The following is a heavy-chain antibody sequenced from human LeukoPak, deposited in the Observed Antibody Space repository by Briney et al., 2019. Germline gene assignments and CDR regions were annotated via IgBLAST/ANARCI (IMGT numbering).Heavy chain of an antibody. CDR1: GFTFSSYA. V-gene: IGHV3-23*01. D-gene: IGHD2-2*01. J-gene: IGHJ4*02. CDR3: AKSVRLGYCSSTSCHYIDY. Sequence: GGSLRLSCAASGFTFSSYAMNWVRQAPGMGLEWVSSISGSGGGTYYADSVKGRFTISRDNSKNTLYLQMNSLRAEDTAVYYCAKSVRLGYCSSTSCHYIDYWGQGTLVTVSS. CDR2: ISGSGGGT.